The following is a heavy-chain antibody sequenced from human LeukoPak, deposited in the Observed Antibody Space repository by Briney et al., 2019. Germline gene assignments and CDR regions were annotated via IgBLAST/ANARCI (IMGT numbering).Heavy chain of an antibody. V-gene: IGHV4-59*08. J-gene: IGHJ4*02. CDR1: GGSISSYY. CDR3: ARQGSGSHKD. D-gene: IGHD1-26*01. CDR2: IYYSGST. Sequence: SETLSLTCTVSGGSISSYYWTWIRQPPGKGLEWIGYIYYSGSTNYNPSLKSRVSISVDTSKNHFSLKLSSVTAADTAVYYCARQGSGSHKDWGQGTLVTVSS.